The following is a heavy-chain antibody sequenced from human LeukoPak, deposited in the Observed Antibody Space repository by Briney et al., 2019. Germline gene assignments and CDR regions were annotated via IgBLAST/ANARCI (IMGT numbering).Heavy chain of an antibody. J-gene: IGHJ4*02. V-gene: IGHV3-53*01. CDR1: GFTVSSNY. CDR2: IYSGGST. CDR3: AREGKGAAAGDKGVFDY. Sequence: GGSLRLSCAASGFTVSSNYMSWVRQAPGKGLEWVSVIYSGGSTYYADSVKGRFTISRDNSKNTLYLQMNSLRAEDTAVYYCAREGKGAAAGDKGVFDYWGRGTLVTVSS. D-gene: IGHD6-13*01.